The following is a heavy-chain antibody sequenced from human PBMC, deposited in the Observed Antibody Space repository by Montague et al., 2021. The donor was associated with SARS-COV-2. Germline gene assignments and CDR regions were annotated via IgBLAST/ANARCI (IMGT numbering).Heavy chain of an antibody. J-gene: IGHJ4*02. D-gene: IGHD6-19*01. CDR3: ARVGSSGWYAPGYFDY. CDR1: GGSITSSNYY. Sequence: SETLSLTCTVPGGSITSSNYYWGWIRQPPGKGLGWFGSISYSGSTYYNPSLKGRVTISVDTSKHQFSLRLSSVTAADTAVYYCARVGSSGWYAPGYFDYWGQGTLVTVSP. CDR2: ISYSGST. V-gene: IGHV4-39*01.